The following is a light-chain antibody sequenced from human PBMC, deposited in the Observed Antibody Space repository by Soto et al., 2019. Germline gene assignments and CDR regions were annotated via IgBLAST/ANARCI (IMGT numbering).Light chain of an antibody. CDR2: HAS. CDR1: QFISSW. CDR3: QQYNSYPWT. J-gene: IGKJ1*01. Sequence: DIQMTQSPSTLSASVGDRVTITCRASQFISSWLAWYQQKPGKVPKLLIFHASNLESGVPSRFSGSGSGTEFTLTISSLQPDDFATYYCQQYNSYPWTFGQGTKGES. V-gene: IGKV1-5*01.